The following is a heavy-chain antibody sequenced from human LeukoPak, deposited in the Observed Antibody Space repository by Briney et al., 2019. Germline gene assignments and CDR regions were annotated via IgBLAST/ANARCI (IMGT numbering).Heavy chain of an antibody. CDR2: INPNSGGT. CDR3: ARVPGDYYDSSGYYYFDY. V-gene: IGHV1-2*02. Sequence: ASVKVSCKASGYTFTGYYMHWVRQAPGQGLEWMGWINPNSGGTNYAQKFQGRVTMTRDTSISSAYMELSRLRSDDTAVYYCARVPGDYYDSSGYYYFDYWGQGTLVTVSS. D-gene: IGHD3-22*01. J-gene: IGHJ4*02. CDR1: GYTFTGYY.